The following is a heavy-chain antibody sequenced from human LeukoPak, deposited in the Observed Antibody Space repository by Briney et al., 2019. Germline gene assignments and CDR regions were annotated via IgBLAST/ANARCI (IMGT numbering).Heavy chain of an antibody. CDR1: GFTFSSYS. J-gene: IGHJ4*02. V-gene: IGHV3-21*01. D-gene: IGHD6-19*01. CDR3: ASHIAVAGMGVDY. Sequence: GGSLRLSCAASGFTFSSYSMNWVRQAPGKGLEWVSSISSSSSYIYYADSVKGRFTISRDNAKNSLYLQMNSLRAEDTAVYCCASHIAVAGMGVDYWGQGTLVTVSS. CDR2: ISSSSSYI.